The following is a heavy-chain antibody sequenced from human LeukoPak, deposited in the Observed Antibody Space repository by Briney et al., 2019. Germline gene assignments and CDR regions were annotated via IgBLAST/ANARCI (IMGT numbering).Heavy chain of an antibody. CDR2: IYTSGST. J-gene: IGHJ5*02. CDR1: GGSISSYY. Sequence: SETLSLTCTVSGGSISSYYWSWIRQPAGKGLEWIGRIYTSGSTNYNPSLKSRVTMSVDTSKNQFSLKLSSVTAADTAVYYCARDFRHCSSTSCYATYNWFDPWGQGTLVTVSS. CDR3: ARDFRHCSSTSCYATYNWFDP. D-gene: IGHD2-2*01. V-gene: IGHV4-4*07.